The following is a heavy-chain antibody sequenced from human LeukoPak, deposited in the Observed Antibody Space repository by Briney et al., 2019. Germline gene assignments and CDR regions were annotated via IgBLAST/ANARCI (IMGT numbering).Heavy chain of an antibody. J-gene: IGHJ6*03. CDR3: ARVRSSSRHYYYMDV. V-gene: IGHV1-46*01. Sequence: GASVKVSCKASGYTFTSYYMHWVRQAPGQGLEWMGIINPSGGSTSYAQKFQGRVTMTRDTSTSTVYMELSSLRSEDTAVYYCARVRSSSRHYYYMDVWGKGTTVTVSS. CDR1: GYTFTSYY. D-gene: IGHD6-6*01. CDR2: INPSGGST.